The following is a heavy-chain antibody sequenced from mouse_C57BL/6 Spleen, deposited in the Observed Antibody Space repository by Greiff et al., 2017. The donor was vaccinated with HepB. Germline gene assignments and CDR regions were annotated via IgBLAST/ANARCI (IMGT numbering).Heavy chain of an antibody. D-gene: IGHD1-1*01. CDR3: ARGYGSSSPWFAY. Sequence: QVQLKQPGAELVRPGTSVKLSCKASGYTFTSYWMHWVKQRPGQGLEWIGVIDPSDSYTNYNQKFKGKATLTVDTSSSTAYMQLSSLTSEDSAVYYCARGYGSSSPWFAYWGQGTLVTVSA. CDR2: IDPSDSYT. V-gene: IGHV1-59*01. J-gene: IGHJ3*01. CDR1: GYTFTSYW.